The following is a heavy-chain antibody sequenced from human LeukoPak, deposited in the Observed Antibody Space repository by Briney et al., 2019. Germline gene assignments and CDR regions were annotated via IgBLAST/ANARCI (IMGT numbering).Heavy chain of an antibody. V-gene: IGHV5-51*01. CDR3: ATLLHSSSYVI. CDR1: GYTFSSSW. D-gene: IGHD6-13*01. J-gene: IGHJ3*02. CDR2: IYPDDSDT. Sequence: GESLKISCKGSGYTFSSSWIAWVRQMPGKGLEWMGVIYPDDSDTTYSPSFQGQVTMSVDKSITTAYLHWNTLRASDTAIYCATLLHSSSYVIWGQGTMITVSS.